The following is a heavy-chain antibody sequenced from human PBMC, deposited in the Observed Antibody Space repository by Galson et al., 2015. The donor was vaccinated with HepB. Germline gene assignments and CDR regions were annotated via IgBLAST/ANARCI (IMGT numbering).Heavy chain of an antibody. V-gene: IGHV1-18*01. CDR2: ISGYNGNR. CDR1: GYTFTSYG. Sequence: SVKVSCKASGYTFTSYGISWVRQAPGQGLEWMGWISGYNGNRNYAQRFQGRVTMTTETSTNTAHTELRSLRSDDTAMYYCAKTSGVYYIKVKWFDPWGQGTLGTLSS. D-gene: IGHD3-10*01. J-gene: IGHJ5*02. CDR3: AKTSGVYYIKVKWFDP.